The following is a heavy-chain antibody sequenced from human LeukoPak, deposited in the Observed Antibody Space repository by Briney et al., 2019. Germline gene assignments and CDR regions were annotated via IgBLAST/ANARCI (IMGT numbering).Heavy chain of an antibody. CDR3: ARLGRYYYDSSGYPHDAFDI. CDR1: GYSFTSYW. Sequence: GESLKISCKGSGYSFTSYWISWVRQMPGKGLEWMGIIYPGDSDTRYSPSFQGQVTISADKSISTAYLQWSSLKASDTAMYYCARLGRYYYDSSGYPHDAFDIWGQGTMVTVS. CDR2: IYPGDSDT. J-gene: IGHJ3*02. D-gene: IGHD3-22*01. V-gene: IGHV5-51*01.